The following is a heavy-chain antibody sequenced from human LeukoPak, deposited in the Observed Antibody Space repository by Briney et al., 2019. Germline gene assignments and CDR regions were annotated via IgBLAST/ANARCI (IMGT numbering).Heavy chain of an antibody. Sequence: GGSLRLSCAASGFTFSSYAMSWVRQAPGKGLEWVSAISGSGGSTYYADSVKGRFTISRDNSKNTLYLQMNSLRAEDTAVYYCASSSGGYCSSTSRYNAYWGQGTLVTVSS. CDR3: ASSSGGYCSSTSRYNAY. V-gene: IGHV3-23*01. CDR2: ISGSGGST. CDR1: GFTFSSYA. J-gene: IGHJ4*02. D-gene: IGHD2-2*02.